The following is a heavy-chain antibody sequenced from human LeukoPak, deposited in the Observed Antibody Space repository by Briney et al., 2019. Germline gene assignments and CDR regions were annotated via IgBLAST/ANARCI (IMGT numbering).Heavy chain of an antibody. CDR3: ARGRYSSGWQYYYYYMDV. V-gene: IGHV1-8*01. Sequence: GASVKVSCKASGYTFTSYDINWVRQATGQGLEWMGWMNPNSGNTGYAQKFQGRVTMTRNTSISTAYMELSSLRSEDTAVYYCARGRYSSGWQYYYYYMDVWGKGTTVTISS. CDR1: GYTFTSYD. J-gene: IGHJ6*03. D-gene: IGHD6-19*01. CDR2: MNPNSGNT.